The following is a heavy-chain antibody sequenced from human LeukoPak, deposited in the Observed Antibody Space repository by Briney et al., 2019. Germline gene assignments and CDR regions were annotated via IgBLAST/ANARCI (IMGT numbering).Heavy chain of an antibody. V-gene: IGHV4-59*01. D-gene: IGHD3-16*01. CDR2: IYYSVGT. Sequence: SETLSLTCTVSGGSISSYYWSWIRQPPGKGLEWIGYIYYSVGTNYNPSLKSRVTISVDTSKLHFSLKLSSVTAADTAVYYCARGGYDYVWGSYRINNWFDPWGQGTLVTVSS. J-gene: IGHJ5*02. CDR3: ARGGYDYVWGSYRINNWFDP. CDR1: GGSISSYY.